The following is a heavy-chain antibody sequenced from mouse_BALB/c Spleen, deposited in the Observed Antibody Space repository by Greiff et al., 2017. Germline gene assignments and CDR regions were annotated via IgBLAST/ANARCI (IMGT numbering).Heavy chain of an antibody. CDR3: ARGLGNYVFYWYFDV. CDR1: GFTFSSYT. V-gene: IGHV5-6-5*01. D-gene: IGHD2-1*01. J-gene: IGHJ1*01. CDR2: ISSGGST. Sequence: EVKLVESGGGLVQPGGSLKLSCAASGFTFSSYTMSWVRQTPEKRLEWVASISSGGSTYYPDSVKGRFTISRDNARNILYLQMSSLRSEDTAMYYCARGLGNYVFYWYFDVWGAGTTVTVSS.